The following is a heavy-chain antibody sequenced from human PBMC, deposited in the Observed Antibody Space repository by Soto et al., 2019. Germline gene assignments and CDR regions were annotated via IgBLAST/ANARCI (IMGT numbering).Heavy chain of an antibody. CDR2: INPNSGGT. CDR1: GYTFTGYY. V-gene: IGHV1-2*04. J-gene: IGHJ5*02. CDR3: ARSTEYSSSLASWFDP. Sequence: ASVKVSCKASGYTFTGYYMHWVRQAPGQGLEWMGWINPNSGGTNYAQKFQGWVTMTRDTSISTAYMELSRLRSDDTAVYYCARSTEYSSSLASWFDPWGQGTLVTVSS. D-gene: IGHD6-6*01.